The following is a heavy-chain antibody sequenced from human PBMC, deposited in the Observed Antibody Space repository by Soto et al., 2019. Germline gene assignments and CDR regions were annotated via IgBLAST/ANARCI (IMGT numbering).Heavy chain of an antibody. Sequence: ASVKVSCKASGYTFTSYAMHWVRQAPGQGLEWMGWISAYNGNTNYAQKLQGRVTMTTDTSTSTAYMELRSLRSDDTAVYYCARVSGRYYYDSSGPPGYWGQGTLVTVSS. CDR2: ISAYNGNT. D-gene: IGHD3-22*01. J-gene: IGHJ4*02. CDR1: GYTFTSYA. V-gene: IGHV1-18*01. CDR3: ARVSGRYYYDSSGPPGY.